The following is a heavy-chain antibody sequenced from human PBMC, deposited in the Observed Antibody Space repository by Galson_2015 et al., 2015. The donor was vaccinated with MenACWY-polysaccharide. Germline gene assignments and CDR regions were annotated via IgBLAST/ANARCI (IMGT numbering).Heavy chain of an antibody. CDR3: ARWTSCGDHDGYLDY. Sequence: SVKVSCKASGYNFNSYDINWVRQATGQGLEWMGWMNPNNGNTGYAQKLQGRVTMTRDTSINTAYMELSSLTSEDTAVYYCARWTSCGDHDGYLDYWGHGTLVPGSS. CDR1: GYNFNSYD. CDR2: MNPNNGNT. J-gene: IGHJ4*01. D-gene: IGHD2-21*01. V-gene: IGHV1-8*01.